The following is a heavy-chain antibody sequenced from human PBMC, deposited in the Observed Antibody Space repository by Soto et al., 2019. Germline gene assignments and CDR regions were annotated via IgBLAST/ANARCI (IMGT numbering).Heavy chain of an antibody. Sequence: PWEIPALTCFVSGGSVTSHHWSWIRQFKGQGLVWTAYTSYTGNTNYNPSLQSRVSISLATYKNQLSLQLTSMTAADTAVYYCARDMHAGRTHYFDPWGQGTLVTVSS. J-gene: IGHJ5*02. CDR2: TSYTGNT. D-gene: IGHD1-26*01. CDR3: ARDMHAGRTHYFDP. CDR1: GGSVTSHH. V-gene: IGHV4-59*02.